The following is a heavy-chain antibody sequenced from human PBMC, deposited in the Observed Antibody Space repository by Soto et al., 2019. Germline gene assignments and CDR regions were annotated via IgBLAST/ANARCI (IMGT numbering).Heavy chain of an antibody. CDR1: GFTFSIYA. J-gene: IGHJ3*01. CDR2: ISGSGGSP. Sequence: EVQLSESGGGLVQPGGSLRLSCAASGFTFSIYAMSWVRQAPGKGLEWVSAISGSGGSPYYADSVKGRFIISRDNSENTLYLQMNSLRAEDTAIYYCAKRPRDNWNAADAFDFWGQGTMVTVSS. CDR3: AKRPRDNWNAADAFDF. V-gene: IGHV3-23*01. D-gene: IGHD1-1*01.